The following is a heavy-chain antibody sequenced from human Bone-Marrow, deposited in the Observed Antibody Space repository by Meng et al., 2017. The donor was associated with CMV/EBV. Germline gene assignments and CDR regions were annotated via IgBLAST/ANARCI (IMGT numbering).Heavy chain of an antibody. V-gene: IGHV4-59*08. CDR2: VYYSGTT. CDR3: ARFTFGGVRVYYYAMDV. J-gene: IGHJ6*02. CDR1: GGSISRYY. Sequence: SETLSLTCSVFGGSISRYYWCWIRQIPGKGLEWIGYVYYSGTTKYNPSLRSRVTISVDTSKNLFSLKLRSVTAADTAVYYCARFTFGGVRVYYYAMDVWGQGTTVTVSS. D-gene: IGHD3-16*01.